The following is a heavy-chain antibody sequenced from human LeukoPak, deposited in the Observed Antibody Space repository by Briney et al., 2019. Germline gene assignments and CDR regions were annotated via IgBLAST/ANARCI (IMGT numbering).Heavy chain of an antibody. J-gene: IGHJ2*01. CDR3: ARVYGDYSRRPIWYFDL. CDR1: GGSVSSANHW. CDR2: IYYSGAT. D-gene: IGHD4-17*01. Sequence: PSETLSLTCTVSGGSVSSANHWWTWIRQRPGEGLEWIGYIYYSGATHHNPSLRSRVAISVDRSKNQFSLKLSSVTAADTAVYYCARVYGDYSRRPIWYFDLWGRGTLVTVSS. V-gene: IGHV4-30-4*01.